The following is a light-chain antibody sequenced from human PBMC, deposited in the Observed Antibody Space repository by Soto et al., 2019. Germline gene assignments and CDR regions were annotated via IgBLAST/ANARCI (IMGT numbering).Light chain of an antibody. CDR2: EVS. CDR1: SSDVGGYNY. CDR3: SSYAGSNKV. J-gene: IGLJ2*01. V-gene: IGLV2-8*01. Sequence: QSVLTQPPSASGSPGQSVTISCTGTSSDVGGYNYVSWYQQHPGKAPKLMIYEVSKRPSGVPDRFSGSKSGNTASLTVSGLQAEYEADYYCSSYAGSNKVFGGGTKLTVL.